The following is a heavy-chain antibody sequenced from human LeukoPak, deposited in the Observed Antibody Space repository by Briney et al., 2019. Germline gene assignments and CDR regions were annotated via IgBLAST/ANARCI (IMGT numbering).Heavy chain of an antibody. CDR3: ARGPARSYDSSGYLGY. Sequence: ASVKVSCKASGYTFTSYDINWVRQAPGRGLEWMGWISAYNGNTNYAQKLQGRVTMTTDTSTSTAYMELRSLRSDDTAVYYCARGPARSYDSSGYLGYWGQGTLVTVSS. V-gene: IGHV1-18*01. CDR1: GYTFTSYD. J-gene: IGHJ4*02. D-gene: IGHD3-22*01. CDR2: ISAYNGNT.